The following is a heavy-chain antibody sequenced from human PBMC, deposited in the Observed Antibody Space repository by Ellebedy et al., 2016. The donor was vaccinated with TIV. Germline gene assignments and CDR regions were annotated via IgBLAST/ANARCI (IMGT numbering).Heavy chain of an antibody. CDR2: IFYSGST. CDR1: GGSISSYY. Sequence: MPSETLSLTCTVSGGSISSYYWNWIRQPPGKELEWIGYIFYSGSTYYNPSLKSRVTISVDTSKNQFSLRLNSVTAADTAVYYCARHGGAVEMAGFQHWGQGTLVTVSS. V-gene: IGHV4-59*08. J-gene: IGHJ1*01. D-gene: IGHD5-24*01. CDR3: ARHGGAVEMAGFQH.